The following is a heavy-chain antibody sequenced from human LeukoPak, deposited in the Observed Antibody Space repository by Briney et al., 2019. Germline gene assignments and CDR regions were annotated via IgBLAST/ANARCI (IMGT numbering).Heavy chain of an antibody. CDR1: GGSISSSSHY. CDR2: IYYSGST. Sequence: SETLSLTCSVSGGSISSSSHYWDWIRQPPGEGLEWIGSIYYSGSTYYNPSLKSRVTISVDTSKNQLSLKLISVTAADTAVYYCAREDTGGLDYWGQGILVTVSP. J-gene: IGHJ4*02. CDR3: AREDTGGLDY. D-gene: IGHD2-8*02. V-gene: IGHV4-39*07.